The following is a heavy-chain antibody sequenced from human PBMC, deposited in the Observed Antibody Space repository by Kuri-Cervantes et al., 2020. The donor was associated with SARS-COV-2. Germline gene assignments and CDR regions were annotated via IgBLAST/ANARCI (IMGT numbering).Heavy chain of an antibody. V-gene: IGHV3-23*01. J-gene: IGHJ1*01. D-gene: IGHD2-21*01. CDR3: ARQQYCGGDCFEYFQH. Sequence: GESLKISCAASGFTFSSYAMSWVRQAPGKGLEWVSAISGSGGSTYYADSVKGRFTISRDNSKNTLYLQMNSLRAEDTAVYYCARQQYCGGDCFEYFQHWGQGTLVTVSS. CDR1: GFTFSSYA. CDR2: ISGSGGST.